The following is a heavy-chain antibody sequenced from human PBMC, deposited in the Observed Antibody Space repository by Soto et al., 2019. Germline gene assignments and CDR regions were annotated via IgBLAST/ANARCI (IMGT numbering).Heavy chain of an antibody. J-gene: IGHJ4*02. CDR2: IIPILGIA. D-gene: IGHD2-21*02. Sequence: QVQLVQSGAEVKKHGSSVKVSCKASGGTFSSYTISWVRQAPGQGLEWMGRIIPILGIANNAQKFQGRVTITADKSTSTAYMELSSLRSEDTAVYYCATFPLAYCGGDCPMADYWGQGTLVTVSS. CDR3: ATFPLAYCGGDCPMADY. CDR1: GGTFSSYT. V-gene: IGHV1-69*02.